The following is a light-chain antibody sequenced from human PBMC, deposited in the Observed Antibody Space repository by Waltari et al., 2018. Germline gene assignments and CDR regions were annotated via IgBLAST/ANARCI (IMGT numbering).Light chain of an antibody. J-gene: IGLJ3*02. CDR1: SSNTGSNY. CDR2: RNN. CDR3: AAWDDSLSGRV. V-gene: IGLV1-47*01. Sequence: QSVLTQPPSASGTPGQRVTISCSGSSSNTGSNYVYWYQQLPGTAPKLPIHRNNQRPSGVPDRFSGSKSGTSASLAISGLRSEDEADYYCAAWDDSLSGRVFGGGTKVTVL.